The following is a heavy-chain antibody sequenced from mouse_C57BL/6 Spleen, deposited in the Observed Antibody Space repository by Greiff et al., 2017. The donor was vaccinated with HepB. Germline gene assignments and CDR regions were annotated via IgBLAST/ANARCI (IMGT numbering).Heavy chain of an antibody. CDR2: ISYDGSN. V-gene: IGHV3-6*01. J-gene: IGHJ4*01. Sequence: ESGPGLVKPSQSLSLTCSVTGYSITSGYYWNWIRQFPGNKLEWMGYISYDGSNNYNPSLKNRISITRDTSKNQFFLKLNSVTTEDTATYYCARCGYDDYYAMDYWGQGTSVTVSS. CDR3: ARCGYDDYYAMDY. D-gene: IGHD2-2*01. CDR1: GYSITSGYY.